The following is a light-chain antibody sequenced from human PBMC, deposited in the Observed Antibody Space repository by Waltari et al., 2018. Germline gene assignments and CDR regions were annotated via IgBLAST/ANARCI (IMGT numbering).Light chain of an antibody. J-gene: IGKJ3*01. V-gene: IGKV1-39*01. Sequence: DIQMTQSPSSLSASVGDRVSITCRASQSISTHLNWYQQKPGKAPKLLIYAASNSQSGVPSRFSGRGSETDFTLTISSLQPEDFAVYYCQQSYNTPRTFGPGTKVDIK. CDR3: QQSYNTPRT. CDR1: QSISTH. CDR2: AAS.